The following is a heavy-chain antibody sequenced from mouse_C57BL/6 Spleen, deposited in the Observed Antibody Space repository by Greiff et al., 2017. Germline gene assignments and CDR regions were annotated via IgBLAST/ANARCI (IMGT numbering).Heavy chain of an antibody. J-gene: IGHJ2*01. Sequence: VQLQQPGTELVKPGASVKLSCKASGYTFTSYWMHWVKQRPGQGLEWIGNINPSNGGTNYNEKFKSKATLTVDKSSSTAYMQLSRLTSEDAAVYYCARGAYYYGSWLDYWGQGTTLTVSS. CDR3: ARGAYYYGSWLDY. D-gene: IGHD1-1*01. CDR2: INPSNGGT. CDR1: GYTFTSYW. V-gene: IGHV1-53*01.